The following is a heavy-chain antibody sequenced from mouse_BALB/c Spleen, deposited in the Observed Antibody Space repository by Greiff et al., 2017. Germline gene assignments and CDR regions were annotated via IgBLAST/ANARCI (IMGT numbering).Heavy chain of an antibody. CDR1: GYSFTSYW. D-gene: IGHD2-10*01. Sequence: EVKVVESGTVLARPGASVKMSCKASGYSFTSYWMHWVKQRPGQGLEWIGAIYPGNSDTSYNQKFKGKAKLTAVTSASTAYMELSSLTNEDSAVYYCTRVPYYWTAMDYWGQGTSVTVSS. CDR2: IYPGNSDT. J-gene: IGHJ4*01. V-gene: IGHV1-5*01. CDR3: TRVPYYWTAMDY.